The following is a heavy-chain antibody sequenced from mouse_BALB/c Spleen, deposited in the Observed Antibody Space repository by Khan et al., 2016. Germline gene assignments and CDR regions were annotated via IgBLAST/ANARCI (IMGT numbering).Heavy chain of an antibody. V-gene: IGHV10-1*02. CDR2: IRSKSNNYAT. Sequence: EVQLVESGGGLVQPKGSLKLSCAASGFTFNTYAMNWVRQAPGKGLEWVARIRSKSNNYATYYADSVKDRFTISRDDSQSMLYLQMNNLETEDTAMYYGGSLEWFAYWGQGTLVTVSA. J-gene: IGHJ3*01. CDR1: GFTFNTYA. CDR3: GSLEWFAY.